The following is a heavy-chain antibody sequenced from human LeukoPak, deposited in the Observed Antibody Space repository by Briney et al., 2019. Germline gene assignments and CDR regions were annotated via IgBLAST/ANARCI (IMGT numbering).Heavy chain of an antibody. D-gene: IGHD6-13*01. CDR1: GFTFSSYG. V-gene: IGHV3-30*02. CDR3: AKDRSGSSSWIYFDY. J-gene: IGHJ4*02. Sequence: GGSLRLSCAASGFTFSSYGMHWVRQAPGKGLEWVAFIRYDGSNKYYADSVKGRFTISRDNSKNTLYLQMNSLRAEDTAVYYCAKDRSGSSSWIYFDYWGQGTLVTVSS. CDR2: IRYDGSNK.